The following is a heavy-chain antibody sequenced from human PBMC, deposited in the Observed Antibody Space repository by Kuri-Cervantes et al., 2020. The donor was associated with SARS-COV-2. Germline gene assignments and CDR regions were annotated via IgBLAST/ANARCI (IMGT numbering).Heavy chain of an antibody. D-gene: IGHD2-2*01. Sequence: LRLSCTVSGGSISSGGYYWSWIRQHPGKGLEWIGYIYYSGSTYCNPSLKSRVTISVDTSKNQFSLKLSSVTAADTAVYYCARGGCSSTSCYSKHQKNWFDPWGQGTLVTVSS. V-gene: IGHV4-31*03. J-gene: IGHJ5*02. CDR1: GGSISSGGYY. CDR2: IYYSGST. CDR3: ARGGCSSTSCYSKHQKNWFDP.